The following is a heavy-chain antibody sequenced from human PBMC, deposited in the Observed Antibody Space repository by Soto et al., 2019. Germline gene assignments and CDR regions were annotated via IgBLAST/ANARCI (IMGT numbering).Heavy chain of an antibody. D-gene: IGHD3-9*01. J-gene: IGHJ4*02. V-gene: IGHV1-46*01. Sequence: ASVKVSCKASGYTFTSYYMHWVRQAPGQGLEWMGIINPSGGSTSYAQKFQGRVTMTRDTSTSTVYMELSSLRSEDTAVYYCARDTKDILTGYPFWYFDYWGQGTLVTVSS. CDR1: GYTFTSYY. CDR2: INPSGGST. CDR3: ARDTKDILTGYPFWYFDY.